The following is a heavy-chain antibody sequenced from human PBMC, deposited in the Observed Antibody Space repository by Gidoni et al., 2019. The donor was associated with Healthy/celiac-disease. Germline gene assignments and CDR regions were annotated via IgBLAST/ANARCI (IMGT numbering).Heavy chain of an antibody. CDR3: ARDGLAGESTVTTWGWFDP. Sequence: QVQLQESGPGLVKPSQTLSLTCTVSGGSSSSGDSYWSWIRQPPGKGLEWIGYLYYSGSTYYNPSFKSRVTISVDTSKTQFSLKLSSVTAADTAVYYCARDGLAGESTVTTWGWFDPWGQGTLVTVSS. CDR1: GGSSSSGDSY. D-gene: IGHD4-17*01. J-gene: IGHJ5*02. CDR2: LYYSGST. V-gene: IGHV4-30-4*01.